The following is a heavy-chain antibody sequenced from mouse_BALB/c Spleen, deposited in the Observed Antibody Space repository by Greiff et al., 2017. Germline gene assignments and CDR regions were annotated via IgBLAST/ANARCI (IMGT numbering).Heavy chain of an antibody. CDR2: ISSGGGST. CDR1: GFAFSSYD. D-gene: IGHD2-4*01. Sequence: EVQRVESGGGLVKPGGSLKLSCAASGFAFSSYDMSWVRQTPEKRLEWVAYISSGGGSTYYPDTVKGRFTISRDNAKNTLYLQMSSLKSEDTAMYYCARRGTTMITYYAMDYWGQGTSVTVSS. CDR3: ARRGTTMITYYAMDY. J-gene: IGHJ4*01. V-gene: IGHV5-12-1*01.